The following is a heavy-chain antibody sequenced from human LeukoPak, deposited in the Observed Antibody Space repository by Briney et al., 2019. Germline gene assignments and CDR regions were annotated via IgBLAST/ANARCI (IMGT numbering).Heavy chain of an antibody. CDR3: AKDSYDSSGYQFDY. J-gene: IGHJ4*02. CDR1: GFTFSSYA. D-gene: IGHD3-22*01. Sequence: GGSLRLSCAASGFTFSSYAMSWVRQAPGKGLEWVSAISGLGGNPYYADSGKGRFTISRDNTKNTLYLKMNSLRAEDTAVYYCAKDSYDSSGYQFDYWGQGTLVTVSS. V-gene: IGHV3-23*01. CDR2: ISGLGGNP.